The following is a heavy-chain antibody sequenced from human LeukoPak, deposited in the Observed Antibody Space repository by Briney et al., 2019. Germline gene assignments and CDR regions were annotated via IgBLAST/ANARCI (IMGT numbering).Heavy chain of an antibody. CDR3: ARGWFGETRKGRNWFDP. D-gene: IGHD3-10*01. Sequence: PSETLSLTCTVSGGSISSYYWSWIRQPPGKGLEWIGYIYYSGSTNYNPSLKSRVTISVDTSKNQFSLKLSSVTAADTAVYYCARGWFGETRKGRNWFDPWGQGTLVTVSS. CDR1: GGSISSYY. J-gene: IGHJ5*02. V-gene: IGHV4-59*12. CDR2: IYYSGST.